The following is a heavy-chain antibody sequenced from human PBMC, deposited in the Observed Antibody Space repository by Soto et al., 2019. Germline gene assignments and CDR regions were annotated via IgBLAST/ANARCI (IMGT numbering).Heavy chain of an antibody. CDR3: ARAGDYYDSSAYFS. CDR1: GYTFTSYG. V-gene: IGHV1-18*01. Sequence: QVQLVQSGAEVKKPGASVKVSCKASGYTFTSYGISWVRQAPGQGLEWMVWISAYSDNTNYAQKLQGRVTMTTDTSTSTAYMELRSLRSDDTAVYFCARAGDYYDSSAYFSWGQGTLVTVSS. D-gene: IGHD3-22*01. J-gene: IGHJ5*02. CDR2: ISAYSDNT.